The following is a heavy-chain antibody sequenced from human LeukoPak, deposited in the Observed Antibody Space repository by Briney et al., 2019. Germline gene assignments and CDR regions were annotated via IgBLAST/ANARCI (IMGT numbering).Heavy chain of an antibody. V-gene: IGHV1-69*06. CDR1: GGTFSSYA. CDR3: ARDRRDSSGYYGYYYYYYMDV. J-gene: IGHJ6*03. Sequence: GASVRVSCKASGGTFSSYAISWVRQAPGQGLEWMGGIIPIFGTANYAQKFQGRVTITADKSTSTAYMELSSLRSEDTAVYYCARDRRDSSGYYGYYYYYYMDVWGKGTTVTVSS. CDR2: IIPIFGTA. D-gene: IGHD3-22*01.